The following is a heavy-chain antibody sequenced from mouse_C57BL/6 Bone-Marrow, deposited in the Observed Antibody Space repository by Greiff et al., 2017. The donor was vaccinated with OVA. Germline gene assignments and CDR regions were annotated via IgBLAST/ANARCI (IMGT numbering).Heavy chain of an antibody. CDR1: GYTFTSYG. V-gene: IGHV1-81*01. Sequence: QVQLQQSGAELARPGASVKLSCKASGYTFTSYGISWVKQRTGQGLEWIGEIYPRSGNTYYNEKFKGKATLTADKSSNTAYMELRCLTSEDSAVYFCASNYYGTIDYWGKGTTLTVSS. CDR2: IYPRSGNT. D-gene: IGHD1-1*01. CDR3: ASNYYGTIDY. J-gene: IGHJ2*01.